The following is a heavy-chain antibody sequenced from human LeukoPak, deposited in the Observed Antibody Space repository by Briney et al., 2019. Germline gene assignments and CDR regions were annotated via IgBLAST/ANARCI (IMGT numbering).Heavy chain of an antibody. CDR2: VSVIGTT. J-gene: IGHJ4*02. V-gene: IGHV3-23*01. D-gene: IGHD6-19*01. CDR1: GFTFSSYA. Sequence: GGSLTLSCAASGFTFSSYAVTWVRQAPGKGLEWVSAVSVIGTTYYRDFGKGRFTISRDKSKNTLSLQMNSLRAEDAAVYYCAKAPGKGRGWVFDYWGQGTLVTVSS. CDR3: AKAPGKGRGWVFDY.